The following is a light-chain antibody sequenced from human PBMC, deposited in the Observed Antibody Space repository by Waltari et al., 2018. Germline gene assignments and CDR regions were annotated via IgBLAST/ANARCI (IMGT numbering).Light chain of an antibody. J-gene: IGKJ1*01. Sequence: EIVLTQSPGTLSLFPGERVTLSCRASQSVSRTLAWYQQKPGQAPRLLLYGASNRATGIPDRFSGSGSGTDFSLTISRLEPEDFAVYYCQHYVRLPVTFGQGTKVEIK. CDR1: QSVSRT. V-gene: IGKV3-20*01. CDR2: GAS. CDR3: QHYVRLPVT.